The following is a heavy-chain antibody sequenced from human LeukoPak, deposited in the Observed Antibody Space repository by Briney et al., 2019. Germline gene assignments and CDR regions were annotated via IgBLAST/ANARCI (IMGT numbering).Heavy chain of an antibody. V-gene: IGHV4-34*01. CDR3: ARGNILTGYTFDY. CDR1: GGSFSGYY. J-gene: IGHJ4*02. Sequence: PSETLSLTCAVYGGSFSGYYWSWIRQAPGKGLEWIGEINHSGSTNYNPSLKSRVTISVDTSKNQFSLKLSSVTAADTAVYYCARGNILTGYTFDYWGQGTLVTVSS. D-gene: IGHD3-9*01. CDR2: INHSGST.